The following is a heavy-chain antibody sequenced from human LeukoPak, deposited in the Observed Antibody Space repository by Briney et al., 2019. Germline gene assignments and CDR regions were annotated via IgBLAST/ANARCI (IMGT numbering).Heavy chain of an antibody. CDR1: GYTFTGYY. CDR3: ARRGLNMVRGVIIYNGLDY. CDR2: INPNSGGT. Sequence: APVKVSCKASGYTFTGYYMHWVRQAPGQGLEWMGWINPNSGGTNYAQKFQGRVTMTRDTSISTAYMELSRLRSDDTAVYYCARRGLNMVRGVIIYNGLDYWGQGTLVTVSS. J-gene: IGHJ4*02. D-gene: IGHD3-10*01. V-gene: IGHV1-2*02.